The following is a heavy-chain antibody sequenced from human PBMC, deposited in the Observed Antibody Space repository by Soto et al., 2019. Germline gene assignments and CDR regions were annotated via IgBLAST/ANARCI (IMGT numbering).Heavy chain of an antibody. CDR3: TTLSYLYYDGMDV. J-gene: IGHJ6*02. Sequence: EVQLVESGGGLVKPGGSLRLSCEASGFTFSNAWMNWVRQSPGKGLEWLGRIKSKVDGGTADYGAATKGRFSISRDDLKNMLYLQMNSLKPDDTAVYYCTTLSYLYYDGMDVWGQGTTVTVS. CDR1: GFTFSNAW. CDR2: IKSKVDGGTA. V-gene: IGHV3-15*01. D-gene: IGHD2-2*01.